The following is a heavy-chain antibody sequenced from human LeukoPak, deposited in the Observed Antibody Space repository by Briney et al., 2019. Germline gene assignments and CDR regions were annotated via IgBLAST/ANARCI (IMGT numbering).Heavy chain of an antibody. J-gene: IGHJ6*03. CDR3: ARDGSPTFYYYYMDV. CDR1: GFTFSEYI. Sequence: GGSLRLSCPASGFTFSEYIMNWVRQAPCKGLDWVSYISSKSKSIYYEDSVKGRFTISIDNGKNSLSLQMNSLTAEDTAMYYCARDGSPTFYYYYMDVWGKGTTVTVSS. D-gene: IGHD2/OR15-2a*01. V-gene: IGHV3-48*01. CDR2: ISSKSKSI.